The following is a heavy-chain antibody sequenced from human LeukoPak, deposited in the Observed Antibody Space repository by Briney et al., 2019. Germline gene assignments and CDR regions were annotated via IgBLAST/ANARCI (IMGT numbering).Heavy chain of an antibody. V-gene: IGHV4-39*01. J-gene: IGHJ4*02. CDR3: AILVDIVATTEPRIDY. CDR1: GGSISSSSYY. D-gene: IGHD5-12*01. CDR2: IYYSGST. Sequence: PSETLSLTCTVSGGSISSSSYYWGWIRQPPGKGLEWIGSIYYSGSTYYNPSLKSRVTISVDTSKNHFSLNLSSVTAASTAVYYCAILVDIVATTEPRIDYWGQGTLVTVSS.